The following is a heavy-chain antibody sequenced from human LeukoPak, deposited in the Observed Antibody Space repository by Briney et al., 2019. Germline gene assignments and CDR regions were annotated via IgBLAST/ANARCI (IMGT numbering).Heavy chain of an antibody. D-gene: IGHD3-10*01. V-gene: IGHV1-8*01. CDR2: MNPNSGDT. CDR1: GYTFTSYD. CDR3: ARGFSVGSGAWYYGMDV. J-gene: IGHJ6*02. Sequence: GASVKVSCKASGYTFTSYDINWVRQATGQGLEWMGWMNPNSGDTGYAQKFQGRVTMTRNTSISTAYMELSSLRSEDTAVYYCARGFSVGSGAWYYGMDVWGQGTTVTVSS.